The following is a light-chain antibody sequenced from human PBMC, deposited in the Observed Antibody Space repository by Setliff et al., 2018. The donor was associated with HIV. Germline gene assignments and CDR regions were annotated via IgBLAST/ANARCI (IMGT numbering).Light chain of an antibody. CDR3: QAWDSSTPSYV. CDR2: EDT. V-gene: IGLV3-1*01. J-gene: IGLJ1*01. Sequence: YELTQPPSVSVSPGQTASITCSGDELGDKYACWYQQKPGQAPVLVIYEDTNRPSGIPERFSGSSSGNTATLTISGTQAMDEADYYCQAWDSSTPSYVFGTGTK. CDR1: ELGDKY.